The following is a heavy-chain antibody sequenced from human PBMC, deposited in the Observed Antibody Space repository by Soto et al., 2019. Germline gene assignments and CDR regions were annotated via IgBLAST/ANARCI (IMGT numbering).Heavy chain of an antibody. Sequence: SETLSLTCTVSGGSISSYYWSWIRQPPGKGLEWIGYIYYSGSTNYNPSLKSRVTISMDTSKNQFSLTLRSVTAADTAIYFCAKEAAGHCPSGICYGNNWFDPWGQGTPVTVSS. D-gene: IGHD2-8*01. V-gene: IGHV4-59*01. J-gene: IGHJ5*02. CDR1: GGSISSYY. CDR2: IYYSGST. CDR3: AKEAAGHCPSGICYGNNWFDP.